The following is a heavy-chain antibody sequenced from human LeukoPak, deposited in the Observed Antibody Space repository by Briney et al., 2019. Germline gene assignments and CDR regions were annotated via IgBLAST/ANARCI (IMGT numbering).Heavy chain of an antibody. Sequence: AGSLRLSCAASGFPFSDYVMHWVRQAPAKGLDWVSVIRYDGNNKYYADSVKGRFTISRDNSKNTLYLEMNSLESEDTAVYYCAKDRWGAVASFDYWGKGTLVTVSS. CDR1: GFPFSDYV. CDR3: AKDRWGAVASFDY. D-gene: IGHD6-19*01. V-gene: IGHV3-30*02. CDR2: IRYDGNNK. J-gene: IGHJ4*02.